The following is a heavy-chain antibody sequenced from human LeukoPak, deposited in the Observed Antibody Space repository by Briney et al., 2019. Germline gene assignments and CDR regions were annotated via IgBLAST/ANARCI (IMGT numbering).Heavy chain of an antibody. D-gene: IGHD2-15*01. CDR1: GGSVSSYY. CDR2: IHPSGST. V-gene: IGHV4-4*07. CDR3: ARAVVWLPFDY. J-gene: IGHJ4*02. Sequence: NPSETLSLTCTVSGGSVSSYYWSWIRQPAGKGLEWIGRIHPSGSTNYNPSLKSRVTISVDTSKNQFSLNLGSVTAADTAVYYCARAVVWLPFDYWGQGTLVTVSS.